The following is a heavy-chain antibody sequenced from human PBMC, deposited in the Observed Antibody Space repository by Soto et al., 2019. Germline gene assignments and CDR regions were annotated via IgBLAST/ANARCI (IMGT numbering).Heavy chain of an antibody. Sequence: GASVKVSCKVSGYTLTELSMHWVRQAPGKGLGWMGGFDPEDGETIYAQRFQGRVTMTEDTSTDTAYMEMSSLRSEDTAVYYCATRAFRFGRGAFDIWGQGTMVTVSS. J-gene: IGHJ3*02. V-gene: IGHV1-24*01. CDR3: ATRAFRFGRGAFDI. CDR1: GYTLTELS. CDR2: FDPEDGET. D-gene: IGHD3-3*01.